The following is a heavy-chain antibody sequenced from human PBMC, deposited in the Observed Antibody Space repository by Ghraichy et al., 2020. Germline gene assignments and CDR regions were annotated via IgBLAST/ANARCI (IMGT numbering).Heavy chain of an antibody. J-gene: IGHJ6*02. CDR1: GFTFSSYW. CDR2: IKQDGSEK. Sequence: GGSLRLSCAASGFTFSSYWMSWVRQAPGKGLEWVANIKQDGSEKYYVDSVKGRFTISRNNAKNSLYLQMNSLRAEDTAVYYCANHDYSEYYYYGMDVWGQGTTVTVSS. V-gene: IGHV3-7*03. CDR3: ANHDYSEYYYYGMDV. D-gene: IGHD4-11*01.